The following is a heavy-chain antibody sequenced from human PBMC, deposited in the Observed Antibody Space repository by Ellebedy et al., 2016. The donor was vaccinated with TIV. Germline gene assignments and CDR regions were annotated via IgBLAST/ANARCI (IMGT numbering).Heavy chain of an antibody. D-gene: IGHD3-10*01. CDR2: IYKSGST. CDR3: VRAPLESGPGTYYPSSGCDY. Sequence: GSLRLSXSVSGGSIKNYYWSWIRQPPGKGLEWIGYIYKSGSTNSNASLKRRVTISIDTSNNQFSLKLSSVTAADTAVYYCVRAPLESGPGTYYPSSGCDYWGQGTLVTVSS. V-gene: IGHV4-4*09. CDR1: GGSIKNYY. J-gene: IGHJ4*02.